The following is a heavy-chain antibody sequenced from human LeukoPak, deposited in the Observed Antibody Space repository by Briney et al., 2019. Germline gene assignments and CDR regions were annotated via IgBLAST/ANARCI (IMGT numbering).Heavy chain of an antibody. D-gene: IGHD3-16*01. CDR2: IYYSGST. CDR1: GGSISSSSYY. CDR3: ASSYHYVWGSYGYTPVDY. J-gene: IGHJ4*02. Sequence: SETLSLTCTVSGGSISSSSYYWGWIRQPPRKGLEWIGSIYYSGSTYYNPCLKSRVTISVDTSKNQFSLKLSSVTAADTAVYYCASSYHYVWGSYGYTPVDYWGQGTLVTVSS. V-gene: IGHV4-39*01.